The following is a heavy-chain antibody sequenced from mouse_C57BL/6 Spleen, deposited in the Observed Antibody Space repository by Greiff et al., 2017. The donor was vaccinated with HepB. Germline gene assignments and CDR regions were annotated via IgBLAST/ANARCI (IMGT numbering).Heavy chain of an antibody. J-gene: IGHJ1*03. CDR1: GYTFTSYW. Sequence: QVHVKQPGAELVKPGASVKMSCKASGYTFTSYWITWVKQRPGQGLEWIGDIYPGSGSTNYNEKFKSKATLTVDTSSSTAYMQLSSLTSEDSAVYYCATGTGSYWYFDVWGTGTTVTVSS. CDR3: ATGTGSYWYFDV. D-gene: IGHD4-1*01. CDR2: IYPGSGST. V-gene: IGHV1-55*01.